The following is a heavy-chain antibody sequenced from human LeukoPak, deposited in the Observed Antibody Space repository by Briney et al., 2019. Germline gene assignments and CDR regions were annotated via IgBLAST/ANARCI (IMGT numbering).Heavy chain of an antibody. D-gene: IGHD2-2*01. J-gene: IGHJ4*02. V-gene: IGHV4-59*01. Sequence: PSETLSLTCTVSGGSITSYYWNWIRQPPGKGLEWIGYIYYSGSADYNPSLESRVTISVDTSKNQFSLKLSSVTAADTAVYYCARDKVPGDYWGQGTLVTVFS. CDR2: IYYSGSA. CDR3: ARDKVPGDY. CDR1: GGSITSYY.